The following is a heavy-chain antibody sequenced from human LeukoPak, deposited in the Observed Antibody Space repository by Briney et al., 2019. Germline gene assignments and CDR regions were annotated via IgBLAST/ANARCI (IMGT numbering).Heavy chain of an antibody. CDR2: IYSGGST. CDR3: ARGGGYRPFDP. Sequence: GGSLRLSCAVSAFTLSSNYMSWVRHPPGRGGEWVSVIYSGGSTYYADSVKGRFTISRDNSKNTLYLQMNSLRAEDTAVDYCARGGGYRPFDPWGEGTLVTVSS. J-gene: IGHJ5*02. CDR1: AFTLSSNY. D-gene: IGHD3-16*02. V-gene: IGHV3-53*01.